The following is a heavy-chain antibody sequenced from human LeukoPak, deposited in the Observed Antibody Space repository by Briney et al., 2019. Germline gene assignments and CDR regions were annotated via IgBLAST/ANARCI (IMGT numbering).Heavy chain of an antibody. J-gene: IGHJ4*02. D-gene: IGHD3-3*01. CDR1: GGSFSGYY. V-gene: IGHV4-34*01. CDR3: ARGIGGHYDFWSGYSTRFDY. CDR2: INHSGST. Sequence: SETLSLTCAVYGGSFSGYYWSWIRQPPVKGLEWIGEINHSGSTNYNPSLKSRVTISVDTSKNQFSLKLSSVTAADTAVYYCARGIGGHYDFWSGYSTRFDYWGQGTLVTVSS.